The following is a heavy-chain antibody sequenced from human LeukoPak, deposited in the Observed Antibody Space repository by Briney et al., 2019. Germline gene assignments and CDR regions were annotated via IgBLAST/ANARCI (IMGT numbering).Heavy chain of an antibody. CDR3: ARESPLWFGN. CDR2: IYYSGST. D-gene: IGHD3-10*01. CDR1: GGSISSSSYY. J-gene: IGHJ4*02. Sequence: SETLSLTCTVSGGSISSSSYYWGWIRQPPGKGLEWIGSIYYSGSTYYNPSLKSRVTISIDTSKNQFSLKLSSVTAADTAVYYCARESPLWFGNWGQGTLVTVSS. V-gene: IGHV4-39*07.